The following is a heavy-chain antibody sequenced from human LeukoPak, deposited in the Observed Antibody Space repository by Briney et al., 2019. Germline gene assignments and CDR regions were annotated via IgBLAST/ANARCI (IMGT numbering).Heavy chain of an antibody. D-gene: IGHD4-17*01. Sequence: PSETLSLTCAVYGGSFSGYYWSWIRQPPGKGLEWIGEINHSGSTNYNPSLKSRVTISVDTSKNQFSLKLSSVTAADTAVYYCARGTVTTGPYFQHWGQGTLVTVSS. CDR1: GGSFSGYY. CDR3: ARGTVTTGPYFQH. J-gene: IGHJ1*01. CDR2: INHSGST. V-gene: IGHV4-34*01.